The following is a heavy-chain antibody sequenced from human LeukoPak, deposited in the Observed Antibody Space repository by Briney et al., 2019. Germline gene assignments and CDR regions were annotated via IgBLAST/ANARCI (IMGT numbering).Heavy chain of an antibody. V-gene: IGHV3-48*03. CDR2: ISSSGSTI. CDR3: ARQGFGVVQMDV. D-gene: IGHD3-3*01. J-gene: IGHJ6*04. CDR1: GFTFSSYE. Sequence: GGSLRLSCAASGFTFSSYEMNWVRQAPGKGLEWVSYISSSGSTIYYADSVKGRFTISRDNAKNSLYLQMNSLRAEDTAVYYCARQGFGVVQMDVWGKGTTVTVSS.